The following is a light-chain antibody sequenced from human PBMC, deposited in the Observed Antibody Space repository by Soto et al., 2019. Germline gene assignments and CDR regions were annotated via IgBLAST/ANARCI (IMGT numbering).Light chain of an antibody. Sequence: QTVVTQEPSFSVSPGGTVTLTCGLTSGSVSTTYYPSWYQQTPGQAPRTLIYSTNIRSSGVPERVSGSILGNKAALTITGAQADDESDYHCMLYMGGGLVVFGGGTKLTVL. CDR2: STN. J-gene: IGLJ2*01. CDR3: MLYMGGGLVV. V-gene: IGLV8-61*01. CDR1: SGSVSTTYY.